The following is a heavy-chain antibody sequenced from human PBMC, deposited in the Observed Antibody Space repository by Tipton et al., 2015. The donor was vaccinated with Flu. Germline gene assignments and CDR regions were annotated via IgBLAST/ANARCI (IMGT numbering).Heavy chain of an antibody. CDR3: ARGKAIFGLTITSLFDY. V-gene: IGHV4-4*07. J-gene: IGHJ4*02. D-gene: IGHD3/OR15-3a*01. Sequence: TLSLTCTVSGGSISGYYWSWIRQPAGKGLEWIRRIHTSGTANYNPSLKSRVTMSLDTSMNQFYLNLISVTAADTAVYYCARGKAIFGLTITSLFDYWGQGSLVTVSS. CDR2: IHTSGTA. CDR1: GGSISGYY.